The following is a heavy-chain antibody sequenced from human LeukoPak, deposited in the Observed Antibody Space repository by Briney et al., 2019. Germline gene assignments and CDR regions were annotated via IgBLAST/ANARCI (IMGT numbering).Heavy chain of an antibody. V-gene: IGHV3-48*03. CDR3: ARGGPGYSFDY. D-gene: IGHD5-18*01. J-gene: IGHJ4*02. CDR2: ISTSGNTI. CDR1: GFTFSGYE. Sequence: GGSLRLSCAASGFTFSGYEMNWVRQAPGKGLEWVSCISTSGNTICYADSLKGRFTVSRDNARNSLYLQVNSLRAEDTAIYYCARGGPGYSFDYWGQGTLVTVSS.